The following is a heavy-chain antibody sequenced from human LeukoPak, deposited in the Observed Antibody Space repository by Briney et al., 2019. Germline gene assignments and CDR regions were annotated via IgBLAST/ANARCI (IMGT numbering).Heavy chain of an antibody. CDR3: VRGYSFGPYGMDV. J-gene: IGHJ6*02. CDR1: GFPFSSYA. V-gene: IGHV3-64D*09. CDR2: ISDSGGST. Sequence: GGTLRLSCSASGFPFSSYAMHWVRQAPGKGREYVSAISDSGGSTYYADSAKGRFTISRDNSKNTLYLQMSSLRAEDTAVYFCVRGYSFGPYGMDVWGQGTTVTVSS. D-gene: IGHD2-15*01.